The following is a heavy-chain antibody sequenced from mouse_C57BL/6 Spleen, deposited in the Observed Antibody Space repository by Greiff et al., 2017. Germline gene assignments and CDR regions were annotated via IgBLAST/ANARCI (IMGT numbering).Heavy chain of an antibody. V-gene: IGHV1-80*01. CDR3: ARNSNYSYYYAMGY. CDR1: GYAFSSYW. J-gene: IGHJ4*01. Sequence: QVQLQQSGAELVKPGASVKISCKASGYAFSSYWMNWVKQRPGKGLEWIGQIYPGDGDTNYNGKFKGKATLTADKSSSTAYMQLSSLTSEDSAVYFCARNSNYSYYYAMGYWGQGTSDTISS. D-gene: IGHD2-5*01. CDR2: IYPGDGDT.